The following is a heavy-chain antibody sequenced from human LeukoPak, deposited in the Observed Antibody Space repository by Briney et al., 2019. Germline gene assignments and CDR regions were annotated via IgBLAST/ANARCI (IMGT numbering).Heavy chain of an antibody. D-gene: IGHD3-22*01. CDR1: GLTFSSYS. V-gene: IGHV3-21*01. CDR2: ISSSSSSI. CDR3: ARENFYESSGYHPPFDC. Sequence: TGGSLRLSCAASGLTFSSYSMNWVRQAPGKGLEWVSSISSSSSSIYYADSMKGRFTISRDNAKNSLFLQMNSLRAEDTAVYYCARENFYESSGYHPPFDCWGQGTLVTVSS. J-gene: IGHJ4*02.